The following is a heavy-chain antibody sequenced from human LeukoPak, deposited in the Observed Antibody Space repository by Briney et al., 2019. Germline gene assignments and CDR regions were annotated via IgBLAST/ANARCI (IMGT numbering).Heavy chain of an antibody. D-gene: IGHD3-3*01. J-gene: IGHJ6*03. CDR3: ARDNGVVHGVYYMDV. CDR1: GFTFSNYW. Sequence: GGSLRLSCAASGFTFSNYWMTWVRQAPGKGLEWVADIKQDGSAKLYVNSVRGRFTISRDNAKMSLFLQMNSLRAEDTAVYYCARDNGVVHGVYYMDVWGKGTTVTVS. CDR2: IKQDGSAK. V-gene: IGHV3-7*01.